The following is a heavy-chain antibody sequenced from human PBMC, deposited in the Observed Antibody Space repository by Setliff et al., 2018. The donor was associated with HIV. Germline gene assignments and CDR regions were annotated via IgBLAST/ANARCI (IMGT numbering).Heavy chain of an antibody. V-gene: IGHV4-34*01. Sequence: PSETLSLTCAVYGGSFSDYSWNWIRQPPGKGLEWIGEINHSGSTNCNPSLQSRVTISVDTSKKQVSLNVRSVTAADTAVYYCARRGWNGYKSFEEWGQGTQVTVSS. CDR2: INHSGST. J-gene: IGHJ4*02. CDR3: ARRGWNGYKSFEE. CDR1: GGSFSDYS. D-gene: IGHD1-1*01.